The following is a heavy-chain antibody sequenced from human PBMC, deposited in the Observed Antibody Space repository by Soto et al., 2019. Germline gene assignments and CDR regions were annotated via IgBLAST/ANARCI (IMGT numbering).Heavy chain of an antibody. CDR3: ARTVAAGTVDY. CDR1: GGSISSYY. Sequence: SETLSLTCTVSGGSISSYYWSWIRQPPGKGLEWIGYIYYSGSTKYNPSLKSRVTISLDTTKNQFSLKLSSVTAADTAVYYCARTVAAGTVDYWGQGTLVTVSS. J-gene: IGHJ4*02. D-gene: IGHD6-13*01. V-gene: IGHV4-59*08. CDR2: IYYSGST.